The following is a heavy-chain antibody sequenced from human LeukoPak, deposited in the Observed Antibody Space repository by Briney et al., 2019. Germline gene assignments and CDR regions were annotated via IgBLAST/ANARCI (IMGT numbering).Heavy chain of an antibody. CDR1: GGSFSGYY. D-gene: IGHD6-13*01. J-gene: IGHJ4*02. CDR3: ARSGIAAAGDYYFDY. CDR2: INHSGST. Sequence: SETLSLTCAVYGGSFSGYYWSRIRQPPGKGLEWIGEINHSGSTNYNPSLKSRVTISVDTSKNQFSLKLSSVTAADTAVYYCARSGIAAAGDYYFDYWGQGTLVTVSS. V-gene: IGHV4-34*01.